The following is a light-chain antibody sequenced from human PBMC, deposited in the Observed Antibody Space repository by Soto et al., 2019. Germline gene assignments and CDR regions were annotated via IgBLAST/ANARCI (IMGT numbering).Light chain of an antibody. V-gene: IGKV1-8*01. J-gene: IGKJ1*01. Sequence: PQSPGTLSLSPGEGATFSCRATQSVSGSYLAWYQQKPGKAPKLLIYAASTLQSGVPSRFSGSGSGTDFTLTISCLQSEDFATYYCQQYYSYPRTFGQGTKVDIK. CDR1: QSVSGSY. CDR2: AAS. CDR3: QQYYSYPRT.